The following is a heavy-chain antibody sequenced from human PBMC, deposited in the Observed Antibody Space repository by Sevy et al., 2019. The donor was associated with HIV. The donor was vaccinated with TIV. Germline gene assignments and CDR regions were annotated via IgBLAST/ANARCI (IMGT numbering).Heavy chain of an antibody. V-gene: IGHV1-2*02. CDR1: GYTFTGYY. J-gene: IGHJ4*02. Sequence: ASVKVSCKASGYTFTGYYIHWVRQAPGQGLEWMGWINPNSGDTAYAQKFQGRVTMTRDTPISTAYMELSRLRSDDTAVYYCARVYYHGYTRLGDYWGQGTLVTVSS. D-gene: IGHD3-16*01. CDR2: INPNSGDT. CDR3: ARVYYHGYTRLGDY.